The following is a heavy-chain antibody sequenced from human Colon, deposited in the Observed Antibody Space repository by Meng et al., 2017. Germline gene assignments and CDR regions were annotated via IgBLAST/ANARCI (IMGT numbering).Heavy chain of an antibody. CDR3: VRQGMTSYSWGY. CDR2: ISQSGTT. Sequence: QGRLPGSGPGLVKPSGTLSLTCAVSSGSISSSNWWSWVRQPPGKGLEWIGEISQSGTTYYNPSLKSRVTITGDWSKNQFSLNLNSVTAADTALYYCVRQGMTSYSWGYWGQGTLVTVSS. J-gene: IGHJ4*02. D-gene: IGHD3-9*01. CDR1: SGSISSSNW. V-gene: IGHV4-4*02.